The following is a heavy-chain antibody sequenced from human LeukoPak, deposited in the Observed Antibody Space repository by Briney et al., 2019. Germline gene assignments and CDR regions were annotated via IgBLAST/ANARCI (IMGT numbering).Heavy chain of an antibody. CDR3: ARGCSSTSCYKTSWFDP. CDR2: INPNSGGT. V-gene: IGHV1-2*02. J-gene: IGHJ5*02. Sequence: ASVKVSCKASGYTFTGYYMHWVRQAPGQGLEWMGWINPNSGGTNYAQKFQGRVTMTRDTSISTAYMELSRLRSDDTAVYYCARGCSSTSCYKTSWFDPWGQGILVTVSS. D-gene: IGHD2-2*01. CDR1: GYTFTGYY.